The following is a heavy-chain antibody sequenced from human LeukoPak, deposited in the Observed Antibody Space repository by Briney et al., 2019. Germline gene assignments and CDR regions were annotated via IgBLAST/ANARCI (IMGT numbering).Heavy chain of an antibody. CDR3: ANPPTVTTFHN. D-gene: IGHD4-11*01. CDR2: IYSGGST. CDR1: GFTVSSNY. V-gene: IGHV3-66*01. Sequence: PGGSLRLSCAASGFTVSSNYMSWVRQAPGKGLEWVSVIYSGGSTYYADSVKGRFTISRDNSKNTLYLQMNSLRAEDTALYYCANPPTVTTFHNWGQGTLVTVSS. J-gene: IGHJ4*02.